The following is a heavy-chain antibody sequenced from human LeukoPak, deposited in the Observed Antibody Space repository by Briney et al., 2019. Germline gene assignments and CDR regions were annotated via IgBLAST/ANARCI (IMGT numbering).Heavy chain of an antibody. CDR2: ISGSGGST. CDR1: GFTFSSYA. V-gene: IGHV3-23*01. Sequence: GGSLRLSCAASGFTFSSYAMSWVRQAPGKGLEWVSAISGSGGSTYYADSVKGRFTISRDNSKNTLYLQMNSLRAEDTAVYYCVKAPLEWLSYYYGMDVWGQGTTVTASS. D-gene: IGHD3-3*01. CDR3: VKAPLEWLSYYYGMDV. J-gene: IGHJ6*02.